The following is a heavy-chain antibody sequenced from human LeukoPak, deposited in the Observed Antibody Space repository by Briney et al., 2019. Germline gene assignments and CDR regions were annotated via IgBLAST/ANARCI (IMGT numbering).Heavy chain of an antibody. Sequence: GASVKVSCKASGYTFTSYGISWVRQAPRQGLEWMGWISAYNGNTNYAQKLQGRVTMTTDTSTSTAYMELRSLRSDDTAVYYCARGAYDSSGYYPFDYWGQGTLVTVSS. CDR1: GYTFTSYG. D-gene: IGHD3-22*01. J-gene: IGHJ4*02. V-gene: IGHV1-18*01. CDR2: ISAYNGNT. CDR3: ARGAYDSSGYYPFDY.